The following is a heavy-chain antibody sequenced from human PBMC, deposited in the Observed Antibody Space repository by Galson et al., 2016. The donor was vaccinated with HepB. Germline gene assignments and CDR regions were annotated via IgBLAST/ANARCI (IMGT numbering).Heavy chain of an antibody. CDR3: ARAVMLGRGMDV. D-gene: IGHD3-10*01. Sequence: CAISGDSVYNTGAAWVWIRQSPSRGLEWLGRTFYRSTWENHYTGSVRNRITISPDTSRNQFSLHLNSVTPDETAVYYCARAVMLGRGMDVWGQGTTVTVSS. CDR2: TFYRSTWEN. J-gene: IGHJ6*02. V-gene: IGHV6-1*01. CDR1: GDSVYNTGAA.